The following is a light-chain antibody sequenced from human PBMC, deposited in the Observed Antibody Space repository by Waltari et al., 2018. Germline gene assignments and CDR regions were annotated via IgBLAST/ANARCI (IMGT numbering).Light chain of an antibody. CDR1: QSVLYTSYNKHV. CDR2: WAS. J-gene: IGKJ1*01. Sequence: DIVMTQSPDSLAVSLGERATINRNSSQSVLYTSYNKHVLAWYQQKPGQPPKLLIYWASTRESGVPDRFSGSGSGTDFTLTISSLQSEDVAVYYCQQYYSSPWTFGQGSKVEIK. CDR3: QQYYSSPWT. V-gene: IGKV4-1*01.